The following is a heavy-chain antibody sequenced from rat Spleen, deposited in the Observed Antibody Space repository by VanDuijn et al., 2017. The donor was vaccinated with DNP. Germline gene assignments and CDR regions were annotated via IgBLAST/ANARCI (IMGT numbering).Heavy chain of an antibody. D-gene: IGHD1-11*01. V-gene: IGHV5-27*01. J-gene: IGHJ2*01. CDR3: TTDFERGY. Sequence: EVQLVESGGGLVQPGRSLKLSCTASGLTFSNYDMAWVRQAPKKGLEWVASISASGGSTSYRDSVKGRFTISRDNAKSILYLQMDSLRSEDTATFYCTTDFERGYWGQGVMVTVSS. CDR2: ISASGGST. CDR1: GLTFSNYD.